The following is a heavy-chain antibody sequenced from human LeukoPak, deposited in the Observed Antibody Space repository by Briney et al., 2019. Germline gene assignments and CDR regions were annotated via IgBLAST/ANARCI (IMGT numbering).Heavy chain of an antibody. CDR2: IYHNGVT. CDR1: GGSISSSSYY. CDR3: ARTTTVTAYYFDS. V-gene: IGHV4-31*03. J-gene: IGHJ4*02. Sequence: KASETLSLTCTVSGGSISSSSYYWGWIRQHPGKGLERIGYIYHNGVTYDNPSLKSRLAISVDTSKNQFSLTLSSVTVADTAVYYCARTTTVTAYYFDSWGQGTLVTVSS. D-gene: IGHD4-17*01.